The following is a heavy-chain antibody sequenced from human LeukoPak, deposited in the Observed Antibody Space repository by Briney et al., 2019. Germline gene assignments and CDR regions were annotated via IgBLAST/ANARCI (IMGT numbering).Heavy chain of an antibody. CDR3: ARDGAGSGWYY. Sequence: GGSLRLSCAASGFTFSSYWMSWVRQAPGTGPEWVAHINLDGSEKHYVDSVRGRFTISRDNAKNSLYLQMNSLRVEDTAVYYCARDGAGSGWYYWGQGILVTVSS. CDR2: INLDGSEK. CDR1: GFTFSSYW. J-gene: IGHJ4*02. V-gene: IGHV3-7*01. D-gene: IGHD6-19*01.